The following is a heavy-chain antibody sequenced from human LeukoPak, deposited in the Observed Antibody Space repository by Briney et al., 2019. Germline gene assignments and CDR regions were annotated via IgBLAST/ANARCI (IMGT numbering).Heavy chain of an antibody. V-gene: IGHV4-34*01. CDR1: GFTVSSNY. CDR2: INHSGST. CDR3: ARGLRPMYLYDY. D-gene: IGHD5-12*01. Sequence: PGGSLRLSCAASGFTVSSNYMSWVRQPPGKGLEWIGEINHSGSTNYNPSLKSRVTISVDTSKNQFSLKLSSVTAADTAVYYCARGLRPMYLYDYWGQGTLVTVSS. J-gene: IGHJ4*02.